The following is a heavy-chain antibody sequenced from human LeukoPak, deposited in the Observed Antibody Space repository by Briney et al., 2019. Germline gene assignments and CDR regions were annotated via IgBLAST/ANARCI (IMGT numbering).Heavy chain of an antibody. CDR3: ARGQYGGSHYFDY. CDR1: GFTVSSNY. V-gene: IGHV3-53*01. CDR2: IYSGGKT. J-gene: IGHJ4*02. Sequence: GGSLRLSCAASGFTVSSNYMSWVRQAPGKGLEWVSVIYSGGKTYYADSVKGRFTISRDNYKNTLFVQMNSLRAEDTAVYYCARGQYGGSHYFDYWGQGTLVTVSS. D-gene: IGHD5-12*01.